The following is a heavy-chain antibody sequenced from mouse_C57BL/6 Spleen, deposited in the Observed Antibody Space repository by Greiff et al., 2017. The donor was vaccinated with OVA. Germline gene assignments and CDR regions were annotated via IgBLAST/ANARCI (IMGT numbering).Heavy chain of an antibody. CDR2: IDPNSGGT. D-gene: IGHD1-1*01. CDR1: GYTFTSYW. Sequence: VQLQQSGAELVKPGASVKLSCKASGYTFTSYWMHWVKQRPGRGLEWIGRIDPNSGGTKYNEKFKSKATLTVDKPSSTAYMQLSSLTSEDSAVYYCARSLITTVVTPGYWGQGTTLTVSS. V-gene: IGHV1-72*01. J-gene: IGHJ2*01. CDR3: ARSLITTVVTPGY.